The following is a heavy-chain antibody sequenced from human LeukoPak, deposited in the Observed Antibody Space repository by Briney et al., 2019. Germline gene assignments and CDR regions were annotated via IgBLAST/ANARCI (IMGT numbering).Heavy chain of an antibody. CDR2: VSDSGDST. J-gene: IGHJ1*01. D-gene: IGHD1-26*01. CDR1: GFSFSGFA. V-gene: IGHV3-23*01. CDR3: AKVARYSGSYGVFQH. Sequence: GGSLRLSCGASGFSFSGFAMSWVRQAPGKGLEWVSGVSDSGDSTYYADSVKGRFTISRDNSKNTVYLQTNSLRAEDTAVYYCAKVARYSGSYGVFQHWGQGTLVTASS.